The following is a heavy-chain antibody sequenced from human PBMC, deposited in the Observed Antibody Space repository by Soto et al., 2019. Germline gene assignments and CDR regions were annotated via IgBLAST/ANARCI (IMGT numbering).Heavy chain of an antibody. CDR1: GGSFSGYS. D-gene: IGHD1-26*01. CDR2: INHSGSS. J-gene: IGHJ4*02. CDR3: ARGLFSENSYSGGWYYFDS. V-gene: IGHV4-34*01. Sequence: QVQLQQWGAGLLKPSETLSLTCAVNGGSFSGYSWTWIRQSPGKGLEWIGQINHSGSSIYSPSLKSRVTISLLNSQNQFSLELTSVTAADAAVYLCARGLFSENSYSGGWYYFDSWGQGTLVAVSS.